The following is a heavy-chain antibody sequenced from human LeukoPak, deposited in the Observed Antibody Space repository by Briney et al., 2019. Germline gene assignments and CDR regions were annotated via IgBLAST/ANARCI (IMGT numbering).Heavy chain of an antibody. CDR3: ARVGYGDFYFDY. J-gene: IGHJ4*02. D-gene: IGHD4-17*01. Sequence: PGGSLRLPCAASGFTFSSYEMNWVRQAPGKGLEWVSYISSSGSTIYYADSVKGRFTISRDNAKNSLYLQMNSLRAEDTAVYYCARVGYGDFYFDYWGQGTLVTVSS. CDR2: ISSSGSTI. V-gene: IGHV3-48*03. CDR1: GFTFSSYE.